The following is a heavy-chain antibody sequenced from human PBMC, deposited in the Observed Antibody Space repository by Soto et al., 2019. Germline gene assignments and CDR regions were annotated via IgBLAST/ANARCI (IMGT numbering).Heavy chain of an antibody. CDR1: RFSFRSYG. CDR3: TTVTAVGSRWVGLHPLGPFDY. J-gene: IGHJ4*02. Sequence: VQQVESGGGVVQPGRSLRLSCTVSRFSFRSYGMHWVRQAPGKGLEWVAVISYDGSNKYYADSVKGRFTISRDNSKNTLYLQMDSLTPDDTAVYYCTTVTAVGSRWVGLHPLGPFDYWGQGTLVTVSS. CDR2: ISYDGSNK. V-gene: IGHV3-30*03. D-gene: IGHD4-17*01.